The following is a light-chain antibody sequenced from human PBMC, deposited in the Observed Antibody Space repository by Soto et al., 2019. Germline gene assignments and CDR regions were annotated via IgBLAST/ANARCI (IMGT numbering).Light chain of an antibody. CDR2: AAS. Sequence: IQMTQSPSTLSASIGDRVTITCRASQGIRNDLGWYQQKPGKAPKLLIYAASSLQSGVPSRFSGSASDTDFTLTISSLQPEDFATYYCLQDYSYPWTFGQGTKVDIK. J-gene: IGKJ1*01. CDR1: QGIRND. V-gene: IGKV1-6*01. CDR3: LQDYSYPWT.